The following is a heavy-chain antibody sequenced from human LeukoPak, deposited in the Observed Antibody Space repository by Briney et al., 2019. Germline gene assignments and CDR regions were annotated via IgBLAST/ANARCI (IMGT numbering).Heavy chain of an antibody. J-gene: IGHJ4*02. CDR2: ISYDGSNK. CDR1: GFTFSSYA. V-gene: IGHV3-30*04. D-gene: IGHD3-9*01. CDR3: ARGMRYYDILTGYPKSYYFDY. Sequence: QPGGSLRLSCAASGFTFSSYAMHWVRQAPGKGLEWVAVISYDGSNKYYADSVKGRFTISRDNAKNSLYLQMNSLRAEDTAVYYCARGMRYYDILTGYPKSYYFDYWGQGTLVTVSS.